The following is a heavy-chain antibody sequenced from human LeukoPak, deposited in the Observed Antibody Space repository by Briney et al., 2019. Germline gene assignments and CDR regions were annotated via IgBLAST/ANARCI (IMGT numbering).Heavy chain of an antibody. CDR1: GFTFSSYE. V-gene: IGHV3-23*01. Sequence: GGSLRLSCAASGFTFSSYEMNWVRQAPGKGLEWVSAISGSGGSTYYADSVKGRFTISRDNSKNSLYLQMNSLRAEDTAVYYCARVYSSSSPFDYWGQGTLVTVSS. CDR2: ISGSGGST. D-gene: IGHD6-6*01. CDR3: ARVYSSSSPFDY. J-gene: IGHJ4*02.